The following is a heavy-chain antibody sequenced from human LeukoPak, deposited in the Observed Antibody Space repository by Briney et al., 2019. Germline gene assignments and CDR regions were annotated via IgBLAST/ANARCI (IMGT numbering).Heavy chain of an antibody. Sequence: ASVKVSCKAAGYTFTTYYMHWVRQAPGQGLEWMGTINPSGGSTSYAQKFQGRVTMTRDTSTSTVYMELSSLRSEDTAVYYCARGGRGEGTGTTRVAFDVWGSGTMVTVSS. CDR3: ARGGRGEGTGTTRVAFDV. V-gene: IGHV1-46*01. D-gene: IGHD1-1*01. CDR2: INPSGGST. CDR1: GYTFTTYY. J-gene: IGHJ3*01.